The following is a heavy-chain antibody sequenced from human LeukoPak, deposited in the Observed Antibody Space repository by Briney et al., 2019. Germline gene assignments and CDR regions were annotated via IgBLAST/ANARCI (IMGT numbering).Heavy chain of an antibody. J-gene: IGHJ4*02. CDR2: ISTQSGNT. Sequence: GASVKVSCEASGYTLTSYGINWMRQAPGQGLEWMGWISTQSGNTNYAQKVQGRLTLTTDRSTNTAYMELRSLRSDDTAVYYCARGAYGDKWGQRTMVTVSS. V-gene: IGHV1-18*01. CDR3: ARGAYGDK. D-gene: IGHD4-17*01. CDR1: GYTLTSYG.